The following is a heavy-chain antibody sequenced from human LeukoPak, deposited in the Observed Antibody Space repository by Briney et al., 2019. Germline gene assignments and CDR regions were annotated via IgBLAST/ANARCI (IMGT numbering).Heavy chain of an antibody. D-gene: IGHD6-13*01. J-gene: IGHJ5*02. CDR2: INSNRGGA. CDR3: ARDGDEGSSWYPNWFDP. Sequence: VPSVKVSCKASGYTFTAYYMPWARHAPGQGLEWMGRINSNRGGANYAQKSQGRVTMTRHTSISRAYMELSRLRSDDTAVYYCARDGDEGSSWYPNWFDPWGQGTLVTVSS. V-gene: IGHV1-2*06. CDR1: GYTFTAYY.